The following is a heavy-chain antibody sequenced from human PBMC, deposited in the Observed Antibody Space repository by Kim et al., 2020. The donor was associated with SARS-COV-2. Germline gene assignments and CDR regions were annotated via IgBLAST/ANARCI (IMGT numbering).Heavy chain of an antibody. CDR2: INHSGST. D-gene: IGHD6-13*01. CDR1: GGSFSGYY. J-gene: IGHJ1*01. Sequence: SETLSLTCAVYGGSFSGYYWSWIRQPPGKGLEWIGEINHSGSTNYNPSLKSRVTISVDTSKNQFSLKLSSVTAAGTAVYYCARGRAAARYFQHWGQGTLVTVSS. V-gene: IGHV4-34*01. CDR3: ARGRAAARYFQH.